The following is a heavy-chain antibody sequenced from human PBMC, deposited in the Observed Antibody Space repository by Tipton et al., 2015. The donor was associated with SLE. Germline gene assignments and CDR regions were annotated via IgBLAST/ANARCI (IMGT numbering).Heavy chain of an antibody. V-gene: IGHV3-30*04. CDR3: ARARVVTAIGIFDY. D-gene: IGHD2-21*02. CDR2: ISYDGSNK. CDR1: GFTFSSYA. Sequence: SLRLSCAASGFTFSSYAMHWVRQAPGKGLEWVAVISYDGSNKYYADSVKGRFTISRDNSKNTLYLQMNSLRAEDTAVYYCARARVVTAIGIFDYWGQGTLVTASS. J-gene: IGHJ4*02.